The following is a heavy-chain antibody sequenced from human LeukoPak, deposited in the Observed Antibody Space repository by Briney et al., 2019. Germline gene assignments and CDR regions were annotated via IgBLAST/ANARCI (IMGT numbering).Heavy chain of an antibody. D-gene: IGHD3-22*01. J-gene: IGHJ4*02. CDR1: GFTFSSYS. V-gene: IGHV3-21*01. CDR2: ISSSSSYI. CDR3: ARDRAPYYYDSGGYDY. Sequence: GGSLRFSCAASGFTFSSYSMDWVRQAPGKGLEWVSSISSSSSYIYYADSVKGRFTISRDNAKNSLYLQMNSLRAEDTAVYYCARDRAPYYYDSGGYDYWGQGTLGTVSS.